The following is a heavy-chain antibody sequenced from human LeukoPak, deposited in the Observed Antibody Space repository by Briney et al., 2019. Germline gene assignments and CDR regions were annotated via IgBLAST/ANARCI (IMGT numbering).Heavy chain of an antibody. Sequence: GRSLRLSCAASGFTFSGNAMHWVRQAPGKGLEWVAVISYDGSNKFYAASVKGRFTISRDNSKRTLYLQMDSLTTDDTAVYYCAKDGQGLTYYFDYWGQGTLVTVSS. V-gene: IGHV3-30-3*01. CDR1: GFTFSGNA. CDR2: ISYDGSNK. D-gene: IGHD3-9*01. CDR3: AKDGQGLTYYFDY. J-gene: IGHJ4*02.